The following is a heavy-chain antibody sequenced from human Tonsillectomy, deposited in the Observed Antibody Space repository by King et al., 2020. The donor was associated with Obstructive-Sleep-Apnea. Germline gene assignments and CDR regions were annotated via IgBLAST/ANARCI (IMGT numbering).Heavy chain of an antibody. CDR2: IYYSGST. V-gene: IGHV4-59*01. Sequence: QVQLQESGPGLVKPSETLSLTCTVSGGSISSYYWSRIRQPPGKGLEWIGYIYYSGSTNYNPSLKSRVTISVDTSKDQFSLKLSSVPAADTAVYYCAVLIAVADMNYFGYWGQGTLVTVSS. J-gene: IGHJ4*02. CDR3: AVLIAVADMNYFGY. D-gene: IGHD6-19*01. CDR1: GGSISSYY.